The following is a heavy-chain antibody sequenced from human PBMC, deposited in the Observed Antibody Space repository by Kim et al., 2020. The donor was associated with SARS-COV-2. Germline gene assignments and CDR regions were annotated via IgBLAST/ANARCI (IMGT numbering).Heavy chain of an antibody. CDR3: AGLRYFDWLSSLRAFDI. V-gene: IGHV4-39*07. Sequence: SETLSLTCTVSGGSISSSSYYWGWIRQPPGKGLEWIGNIYYSGSTYYNLSLKSRVTISVDTSKNQFSLKLSSVTAADTAVYYCAGLRYFDWLSSLRAFDIWGQGTMVTVSS. CDR1: GGSISSSSYY. D-gene: IGHD3-9*01. CDR2: IYYSGST. J-gene: IGHJ3*02.